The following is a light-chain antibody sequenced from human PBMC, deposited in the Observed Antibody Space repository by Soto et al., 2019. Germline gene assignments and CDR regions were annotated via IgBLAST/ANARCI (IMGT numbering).Light chain of an antibody. CDR1: SSDVGGYNY. CDR3: CSYAGSYLNYV. CDR2: DVS. V-gene: IGLV2-11*01. J-gene: IGLJ1*01. Sequence: QSVLTQPRSVSGSPGQSVTISCTGTSSDVGGYNYVSWYQQHPGKAPKLMIYDVSKRPSGVPDRFSGSKSGNTASLTISGLQAEDEADYYCCSYAGSYLNYVFGTGTKLTV.